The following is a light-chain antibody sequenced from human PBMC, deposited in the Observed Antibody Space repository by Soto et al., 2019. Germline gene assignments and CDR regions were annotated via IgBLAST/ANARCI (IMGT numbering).Light chain of an antibody. Sequence: QSVLTRPASVSGSPGQSITSSCTGTSSDVGGYNYVSWYQQHPGKAPKLMIFEVSNRPSGVSNRFSGSKSGNTASLTISGLQTEDEADYYCTSYTSSFTHLFGTGTNVTVL. V-gene: IGLV2-14*01. CDR2: EVS. CDR1: SSDVGGYNY. CDR3: TSYTSSFTHL. J-gene: IGLJ1*01.